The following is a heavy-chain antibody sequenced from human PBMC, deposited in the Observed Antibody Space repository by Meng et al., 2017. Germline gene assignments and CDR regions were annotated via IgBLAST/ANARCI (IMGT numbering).Heavy chain of an antibody. V-gene: IGHV1-3*01. J-gene: IGHJ4*02. CDR1: GYTVTTYA. CDR2: INAGNSDT. D-gene: IGHD6-19*01. CDR3: ARAIAVSGTGRFDY. Sequence: VPVFQLGGECKKTGASVTASCNASGYTVTTYAIHWVRQAPGQRLEWMGWINAGNSDTKYSQKLQGKVTITRDTSASTVYMEVSSLRSEDTGVYYCARAIAVSGTGRFDYWGQGTLVTVSS.